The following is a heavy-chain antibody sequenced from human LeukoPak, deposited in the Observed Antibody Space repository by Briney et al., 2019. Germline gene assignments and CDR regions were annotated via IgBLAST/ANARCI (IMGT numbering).Heavy chain of an antibody. CDR1: GYSISRGYH. V-gene: IGHV4-38-2*01. Sequence: SETLSHTCAVSGYSISRGYHWGWIRQPPGKGQEWIGSIHHSGSTYYNSSLKSRVTISVDTSNNQFSLKVSSVTAADTAVYYCARVNWTPDYWGQGTLVTVSS. CDR2: IHHSGST. CDR3: ARVNWTPDY. J-gene: IGHJ4*02. D-gene: IGHD1-1*01.